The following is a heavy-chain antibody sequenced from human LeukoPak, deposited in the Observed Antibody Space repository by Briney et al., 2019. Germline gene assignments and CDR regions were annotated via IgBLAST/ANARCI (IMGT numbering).Heavy chain of an antibody. CDR1: GFAFSSYD. Sequence: PGGSLRLSCAASGFAFSSYDMHWVRQVSGKGLDWVSAIGHAGDTYYTGSVKGRFTISRENAKNSLYLQMNSLRAGDTAVYYCARVAKERVGGVYYFDYWGQGTLVTVSS. V-gene: IGHV3-13*01. D-gene: IGHD1-1*01. CDR3: ARVAKERVGGVYYFDY. J-gene: IGHJ4*02. CDR2: IGHAGDT.